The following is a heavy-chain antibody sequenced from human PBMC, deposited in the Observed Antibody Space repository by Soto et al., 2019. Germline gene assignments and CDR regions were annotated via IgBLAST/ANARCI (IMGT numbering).Heavy chain of an antibody. CDR3: ARAYGSGSYYNWFDP. V-gene: IGHV3-20*04. CDR2: INWNGGST. D-gene: IGHD3-10*01. Sequence: SGGSLRLSCAASGFTFDDYGMSWVRQAPGKGLEWVSGINWNGGSTGYADSVKGRFTISRDNAKNSLYLQMNSLRAEDTALYYCARAYGSGSYYNWFDPWGQGTLVTVSS. CDR1: GFTFDDYG. J-gene: IGHJ5*02.